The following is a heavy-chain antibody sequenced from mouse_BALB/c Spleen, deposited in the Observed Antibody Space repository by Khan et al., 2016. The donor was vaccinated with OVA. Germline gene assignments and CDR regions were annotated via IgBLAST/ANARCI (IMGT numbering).Heavy chain of an antibody. D-gene: IGHD1-1*01. Sequence: EVELVESGGGLVQPGGSLKLSCAASGFTFSSYTMSWVRQTPEKRLEWVAFISHGGNRTYYPDSITGRFTSSRDNAKNTLYLQMSSLKSEDTAMYYCARPSTTEYDYGLDYWGQGTSVTVSS. J-gene: IGHJ4*01. CDR2: ISHGGNRT. CDR3: ARPSTTEYDYGLDY. CDR1: GFTFSSYT. V-gene: IGHV5-12-2*01.